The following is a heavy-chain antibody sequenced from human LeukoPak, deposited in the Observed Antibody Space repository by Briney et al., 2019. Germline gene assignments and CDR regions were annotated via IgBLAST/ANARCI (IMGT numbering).Heavy chain of an antibody. V-gene: IGHV4-34*01. J-gene: IGHJ6*02. CDR2: INHSGGT. D-gene: IGHD6-13*01. CDR3: ARLVPSSSWFYYYSYGMDV. Sequence: SETLSLTCAVYGGSFSGYYWSWIRQPPGKGLEWIGEINHSGGTNYNPSLKSRVTISVDTSKNQFSLKLSSVTAADTAVYYCARLVPSSSWFYYYSYGMDVWGQGTTVTVSS. CDR1: GGSFSGYY.